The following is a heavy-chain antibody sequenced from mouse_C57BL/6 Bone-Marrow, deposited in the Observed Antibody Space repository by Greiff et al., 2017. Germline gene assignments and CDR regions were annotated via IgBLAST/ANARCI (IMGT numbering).Heavy chain of an antibody. CDR1: GFNIKDYY. J-gene: IGHJ1*03. CDR3: ARSVITTVVAYFWYFDV. CDR2: IDPEDGET. Sequence: EVKLQESGAELVKPGASVKLSCTASGFNIKDYYMHWVKQRTEQGLEWIGRIDPEDGETKYAPKFQGKATITADTSSNTAYLQLSSLTSEDTAVYYCARSVITTVVAYFWYFDVWGTGTTVTVSS. V-gene: IGHV14-2*01. D-gene: IGHD1-1*01.